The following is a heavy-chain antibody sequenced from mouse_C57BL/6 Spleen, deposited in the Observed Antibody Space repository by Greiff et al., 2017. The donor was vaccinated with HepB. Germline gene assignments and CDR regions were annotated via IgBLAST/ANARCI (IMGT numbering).Heavy chain of an antibody. J-gene: IGHJ4*01. CDR3: ARSGPGYAMDY. CDR2: IDPSDSYT. Sequence: VQLQQSGAELVMPGASVKLSCKASGYTFTSYWMHWVTQRPGQGLEWIGEIDPSDSYTNYNQTFKGKSTLTVDKSSSTAYMQLSSLTSEDSEVEYCARSGPGYAMDYWGQGTSVTVSS. V-gene: IGHV1-69*01. D-gene: IGHD3-1*01. CDR1: GYTFTSYW.